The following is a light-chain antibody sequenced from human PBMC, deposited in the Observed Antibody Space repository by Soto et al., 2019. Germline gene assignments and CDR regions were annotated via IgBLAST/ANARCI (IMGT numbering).Light chain of an antibody. V-gene: IGKV3-20*01. Sequence: ENLLTQSPGTLSLSPGEGATLSCRASRGGSANYLASYQQNPGQAPTLRIYGASTRPAGIPDRLRGRGAGTDFTLTSRRLEPDDFAVYYCQQYGSSPRTFGQGTKVDI. CDR2: GAS. CDR3: QQYGSSPRT. J-gene: IGKJ1*01. CDR1: RGGSANY.